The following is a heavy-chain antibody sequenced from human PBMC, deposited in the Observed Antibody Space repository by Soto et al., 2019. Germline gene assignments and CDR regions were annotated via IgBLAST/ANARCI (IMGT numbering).Heavy chain of an antibody. V-gene: IGHV3-11*01. J-gene: IGHJ4*02. CDR1: GFTFSDNY. CDR3: ARVFGQWTQTYYFDY. CDR2: ISSSGSTI. D-gene: IGHD5-18*01. Sequence: PGGSLRLSCAASGFTFSDNYMSWIRQAPGKGLEWVSYISSSGSTIYYTDSVKGRFTISRDNAKNSLYLQMNSLRAEDTAVYYCARVFGQWTQTYYFDYWGQGTLVTVSS.